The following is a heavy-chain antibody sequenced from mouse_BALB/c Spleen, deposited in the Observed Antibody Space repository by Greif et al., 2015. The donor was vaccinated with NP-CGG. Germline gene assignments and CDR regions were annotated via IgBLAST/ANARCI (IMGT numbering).Heavy chain of an antibody. CDR3: TRGGNQGYFDY. J-gene: IGHJ2*01. CDR2: INPYNDGT. V-gene: IGHV1-14*01. Sequence: EVQLQQSGPELVKPGASVKMSCKASGYTFTSYVMHWVKQKPGQGLEWIGYINPYNDGTKYNEKFKGKATLTSDKSSSAAYMELSSLTSEDSAVYYCTRGGNQGYFDYWGQGTTLTVSS. D-gene: IGHD2-1*01. CDR1: GYTFTSYV.